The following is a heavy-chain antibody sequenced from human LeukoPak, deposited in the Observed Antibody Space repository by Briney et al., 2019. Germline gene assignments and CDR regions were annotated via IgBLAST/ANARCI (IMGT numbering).Heavy chain of an antibody. Sequence: PGGSLRLSCAASGFTFSSYSMNWVRQPPGKGLEWVSSISSSSNYIYYADSVKGRFTISRDNAKNSLYLQMNSLRAEDTAVYYCATARGYNYGSFDYWGQGTLVTVSS. V-gene: IGHV3-21*01. CDR1: GFTFSSYS. CDR3: ATARGYNYGSFDY. D-gene: IGHD5-18*01. J-gene: IGHJ4*02. CDR2: ISSSSNYI.